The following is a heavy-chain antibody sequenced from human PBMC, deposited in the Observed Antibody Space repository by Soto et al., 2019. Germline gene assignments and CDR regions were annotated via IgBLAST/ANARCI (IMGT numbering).Heavy chain of an antibody. CDR2: IFHIGST. J-gene: IGHJ4*02. CDR3: AAGGGLPRYY. Sequence: QLQLQESGSGLVKPSQTLSLTCAVSGGSISSGCYSWSWIRQPPGKGLEWIGYIFHIGSTYYNPSLKSRVTISVDRSKNQFSLKLSSVTAADTAVYYCAAGGGLPRYYWGQGTLVTVSS. V-gene: IGHV4-30-2*01. CDR1: GGSISSGCYS. D-gene: IGHD5-12*01.